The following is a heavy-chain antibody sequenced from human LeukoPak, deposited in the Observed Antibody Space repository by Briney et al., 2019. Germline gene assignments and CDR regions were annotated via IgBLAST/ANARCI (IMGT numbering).Heavy chain of an antibody. CDR2: FDPEDGET. V-gene: IGHV1-24*01. CDR3: ATGDSGSYYYFDY. J-gene: IGHJ4*02. CDR1: GYTLTGLS. D-gene: IGHD1-26*01. Sequence: ASVKVSCKVSGYTLTGLSMHWVRQAPGKGLEWMGGFDPEDGETIYAQKFQGRVTMTEDTSTDTAYMELSSLRSEDTAVYYCATGDSGSYYYFDYWGQGTLVTVSS.